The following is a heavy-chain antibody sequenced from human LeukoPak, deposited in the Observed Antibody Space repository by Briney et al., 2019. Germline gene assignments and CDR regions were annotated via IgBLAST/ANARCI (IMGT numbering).Heavy chain of an antibody. J-gene: IGHJ5*01. D-gene: IGHD3-9*01. V-gene: IGHV4-59*11. CDR1: GGSISSHY. Sequence: SETLSLTCTVSGGSISSHYWSWIRQPPGKGLEWIGYIYYSGSTNYNPSLKSRVTISVDTSKNQFSLKLSSVTAADMAVYYCARAPSRYDVLTGYYGSWFDSWGQGTLVTVSS. CDR3: ARAPSRYDVLTGYYGSWFDS. CDR2: IYYSGST.